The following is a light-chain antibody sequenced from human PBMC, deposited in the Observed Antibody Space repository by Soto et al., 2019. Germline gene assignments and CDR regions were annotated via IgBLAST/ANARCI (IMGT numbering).Light chain of an antibody. Sequence: EIVLTQSPGTLSLSPGERATLSCRASQSVSSRYLAWYQQKPGQAPRVLIYGASSRATGIPDRFSGSGSGTDFTLTISRLEPEDFAVYYCQQYGTSPPWTFGQGTKVEIK. CDR3: QQYGTSPPWT. CDR1: QSVSSRY. V-gene: IGKV3-20*01. J-gene: IGKJ1*01. CDR2: GAS.